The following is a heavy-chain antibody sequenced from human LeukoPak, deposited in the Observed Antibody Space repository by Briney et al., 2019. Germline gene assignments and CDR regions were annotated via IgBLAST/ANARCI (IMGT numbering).Heavy chain of an antibody. Sequence: QPGESLTLSCAASGFTLRDYWVHWLRQAPGKGLVWVSRINTNGGRTDYADSVKGRFTISRDNAKNTVSLQMNSLRAEDTAVYYCARSFSGSREYWGQGTRVTVSS. J-gene: IGHJ4*02. D-gene: IGHD5-24*01. CDR3: ARSFSGSREY. CDR1: GFTLRDYW. CDR2: INTNGGRT. V-gene: IGHV3-74*01.